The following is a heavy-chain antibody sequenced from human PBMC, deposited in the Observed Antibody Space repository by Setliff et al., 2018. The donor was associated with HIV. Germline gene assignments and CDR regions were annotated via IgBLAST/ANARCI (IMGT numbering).Heavy chain of an antibody. J-gene: IGHJ3*02. CDR3: ARHYGGNLDAFDI. D-gene: IGHD4-17*01. CDR1: GGSISSSSYY. V-gene: IGHV4-39*01. Sequence: SETLSLTCIVSGGSISSSSYYWGWIRQPPGKGLEWIGSIYYSGSTYYNPSLKSRVTISVDTSKNQFSLKLSSVTAADTAVFYCARHYGGNLDAFDIWGLGTMVTVSS. CDR2: IYYSGST.